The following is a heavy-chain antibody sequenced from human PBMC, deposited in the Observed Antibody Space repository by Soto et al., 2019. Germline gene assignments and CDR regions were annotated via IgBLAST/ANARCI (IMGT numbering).Heavy chain of an antibody. CDR1: GGSTSMSDDC. D-gene: IGHD3-10*01. Sequence: PSETMSLTCTVSGGSTSMSDDCWGRIRQPPGKGLEWIGRTYYSGKTHNNSSLQCRVTISVDTAKNQCTLNLRSLTAADTALVYCVSRYGWGSPNWFDPWGQGTLVTVSS. J-gene: IGHJ5*02. V-gene: IGHV4-39*01. CDR2: TYYSGKT. CDR3: VSRYGWGSPNWFDP.